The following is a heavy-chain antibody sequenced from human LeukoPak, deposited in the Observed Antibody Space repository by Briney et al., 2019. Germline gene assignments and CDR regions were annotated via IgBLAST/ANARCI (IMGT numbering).Heavy chain of an antibody. Sequence: SETLSLTCTGSGGSVSSGSYYWSWIRQPPGKGLEWIGYIYYSGSTNYNPSLKSRVTISVDTSKNQFSLKLSSVTAADTAVYYCARKENVYYYFDYWGQGTLVTVSS. J-gene: IGHJ4*02. D-gene: IGHD3-10*01. CDR3: ARKENVYYYFDY. CDR1: GGSVSSGSYY. CDR2: IYYSGST. V-gene: IGHV4-61*01.